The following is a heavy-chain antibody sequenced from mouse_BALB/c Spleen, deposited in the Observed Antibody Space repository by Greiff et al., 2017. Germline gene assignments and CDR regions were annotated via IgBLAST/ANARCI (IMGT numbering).Heavy chain of an antibody. CDR3: ARQTSGYDGFAY. J-gene: IGHJ3*01. CDR2: ISNGGGST. Sequence: EVHLVESGGGLVKPGGSLKLSCAASGFTFSSYTMSWVRQTPEKRLEWVAYISNGGGSTYYPDTVKGRFTISRDNAKNTLYLQMSSLKSEDTAMYYCARQTSGYDGFAYWGQGTLVTVSA. V-gene: IGHV5-12-2*01. D-gene: IGHD2-2*01. CDR1: GFTFSSYT.